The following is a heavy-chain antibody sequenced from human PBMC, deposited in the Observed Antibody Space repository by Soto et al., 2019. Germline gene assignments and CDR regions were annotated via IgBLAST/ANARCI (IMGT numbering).Heavy chain of an antibody. CDR1: GFTFDDYA. Sequence: GGSLRLSCAASGFTFDDYAMHWVRQAPGKGLEWVSGISWNSGTIGYADSVKGRFTISRDNAKNSLYLQVNSLRAEDTALYYCAKARYSGSSYPTFDYWGHGTLVTVSS. CDR3: AKARYSGSSYPTFDY. D-gene: IGHD1-26*01. J-gene: IGHJ4*01. V-gene: IGHV3-9*01. CDR2: ISWNSGTI.